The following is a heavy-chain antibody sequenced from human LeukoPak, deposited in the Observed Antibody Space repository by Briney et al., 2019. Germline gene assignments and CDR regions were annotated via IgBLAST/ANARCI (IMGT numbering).Heavy chain of an antibody. CDR2: VDHTGST. CDR1: GGSITSSSYY. CDR3: ARGRVSSSTWYSTYYYFFYMDF. J-gene: IGHJ6*03. D-gene: IGHD4-11*01. Sequence: KASETLSLTCTVSGGSITSSSYYWGWLRQPPGKGLEWIGYVDHTGSTKFNPSLNGRVSISRDTSNNFFSLRLRSVTAADTAVYFCARGRVSSSTWYSTYYYFFYMDFWGKGTTVTVSS. V-gene: IGHV4-61*03.